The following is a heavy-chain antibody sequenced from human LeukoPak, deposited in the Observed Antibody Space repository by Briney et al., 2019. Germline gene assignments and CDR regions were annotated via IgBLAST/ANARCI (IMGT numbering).Heavy chain of an antibody. J-gene: IGHJ4*02. CDR3: VVSSPYPKNNY. CDR1: GFTFSTYP. CDR2: ISGNGGSA. D-gene: IGHD2/OR15-2a*01. Sequence: GSLRLSCAASGFTFSTYPMSWFRQAPGQGLEWVSAISGNGGSAYYADSVKGRFTISRDNSRNTLYLLMNSLTAEDTATFYCVVSSPYPKNNYWGQGTLVTVPS. V-gene: IGHV3-23*01.